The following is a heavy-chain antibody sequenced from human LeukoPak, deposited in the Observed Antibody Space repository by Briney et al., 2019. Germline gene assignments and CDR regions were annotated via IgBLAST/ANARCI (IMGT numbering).Heavy chain of an antibody. D-gene: IGHD6-13*01. CDR1: GFTFSDYY. CDR2: INSDGSST. CDR3: ARDWPTFIAAAANDAFDI. J-gene: IGHJ3*02. V-gene: IGHV3-74*01. Sequence: GSLRLSCAASGFTFSDYYMSWIRQAPGKGLVWVSRINSDGSSTSYADSVKGRFTISRDNAKNTLYPQMNSLRAEDTAVYYCARDWPTFIAAAANDAFDIWGQGTMVTVSS.